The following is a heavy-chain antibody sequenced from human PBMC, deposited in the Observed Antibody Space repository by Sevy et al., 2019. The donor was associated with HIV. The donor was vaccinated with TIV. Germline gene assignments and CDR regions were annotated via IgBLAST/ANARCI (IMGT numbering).Heavy chain of an antibody. Sequence: GGSLRLSCAVSGFTFSSYAMSWVRQAPGKGLEWVSAISGSGGRTYYADSVKGRFTISRDNSKNTLYLQMNSLRAEDTAVYYCAKDRATVTYPSLFYYYYYMDVWGKGTTVTVSS. CDR2: ISGSGGRT. V-gene: IGHV3-23*01. J-gene: IGHJ6*03. CDR1: GFTFSSYA. CDR3: AKDRATVTYPSLFYYYYYMDV. D-gene: IGHD4-4*01.